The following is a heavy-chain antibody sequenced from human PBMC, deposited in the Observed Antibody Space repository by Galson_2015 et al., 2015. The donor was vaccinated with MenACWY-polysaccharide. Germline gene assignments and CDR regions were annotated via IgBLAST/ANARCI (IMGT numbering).Heavy chain of an antibody. CDR2: IVAGSGNT. V-gene: IGHV1-58*01. CDR1: GFTFTSSA. Sequence: SVKVSCKASGFTFTSSAVQWVRQARGQRLEWIGWIVAGSGNTNYAQNLQERVTITRDMSTSTAYMELSSLRSEDTAVYYCAADPEYSSSSLRDRFDYWGQGTLVTVSS. D-gene: IGHD6-6*01. CDR3: AADPEYSSSSLRDRFDY. J-gene: IGHJ4*02.